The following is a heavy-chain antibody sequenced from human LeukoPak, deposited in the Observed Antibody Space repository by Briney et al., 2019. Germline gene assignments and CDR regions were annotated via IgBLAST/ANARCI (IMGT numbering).Heavy chain of an antibody. CDR2: INTNTGNP. CDR1: GYTFTGYY. D-gene: IGHD4-17*01. CDR3: ARDIYDDYAHFDY. Sequence: ASVKVSCKASGYTFTGYYMHWVRQAPGQGLEWMGWINTNTGNPTYAQGFTGRFVFSLDTSVSTAYLQISSLKAEDTAVYYCARDIYDDYAHFDYWGQGTLVTVSS. J-gene: IGHJ4*02. V-gene: IGHV7-4-1*02.